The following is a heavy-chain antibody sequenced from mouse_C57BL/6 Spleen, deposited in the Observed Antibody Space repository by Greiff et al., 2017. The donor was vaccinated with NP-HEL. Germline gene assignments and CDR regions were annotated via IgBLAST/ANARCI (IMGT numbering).Heavy chain of an antibody. V-gene: IGHV1-69*01. CDR3: ARRTGAWFAY. CDR2: IDPSDSYT. Sequence: QVQLKQPGAELVMPGASVKLSCKASGYTFTSYWMHWVKQRPGQGLEWIGEIDPSDSYTNYNQKFKGKSTLTVDKSSSTAYMQLSSLTSEDSAVYYCARRTGAWFAYWCQGTLVTVSA. D-gene: IGHD4-1*01. CDR1: GYTFTSYW. J-gene: IGHJ3*01.